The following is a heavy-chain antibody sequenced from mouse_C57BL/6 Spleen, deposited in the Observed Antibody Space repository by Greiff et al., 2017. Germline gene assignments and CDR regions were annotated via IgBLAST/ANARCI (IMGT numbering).Heavy chain of an antibody. V-gene: IGHV3-6*01. D-gene: IGHD2-5*01. CDR3: ARDYSNYWFAY. CDR2: ISYDGSN. CDR1: GYSITSGYY. J-gene: IGHJ3*01. Sequence: EVQLVESGPGLVKPSQSLSLTCSVTGYSITSGYYWNWIRQFPGNKLEWMGYISYDGSNNYNPSLKNRISITRDTSKNQFFLKLNSVTTEDTATYYCARDYSNYWFAYWGQGTLVTVSA.